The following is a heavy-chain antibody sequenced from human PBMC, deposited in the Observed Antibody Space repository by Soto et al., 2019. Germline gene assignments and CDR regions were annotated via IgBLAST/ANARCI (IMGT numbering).Heavy chain of an antibody. V-gene: IGHV4-34*01. CDR3: ARRGSSGLVFGYNWFDP. D-gene: IGHD3-22*01. J-gene: IGHJ5*02. CDR1: GGSFSGYY. CDR2: INHSGST. Sequence: QVQLQQWGAGLLKPSETLSLTCAVYGGSFSGYYWSWIRQPPGKGLEWIGEINHSGSTNYNPSLKSRVTISVDTPKNQFSLKLSSVTAADTAVYYCARRGSSGLVFGYNWFDPWGQGTLVTVSS.